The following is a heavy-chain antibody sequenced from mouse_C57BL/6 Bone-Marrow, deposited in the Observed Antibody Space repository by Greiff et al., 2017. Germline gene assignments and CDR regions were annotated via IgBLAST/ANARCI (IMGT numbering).Heavy chain of an antibody. CDR3: ARPITTVVASDFDY. CDR1: GYTFTSYW. Sequence: QVQLKQPGAELVKPGASVKLSCKASGYTFTSYWMPWVKQRPGQGLEWIGMIHPNSGSTNYNEKFKSKATLTVDKSSSTAYMQLSSLTSEDSAVYYCARPITTVVASDFDYWGQGTTLTVSS. V-gene: IGHV1-64*01. D-gene: IGHD1-1*01. CDR2: IHPNSGST. J-gene: IGHJ2*01.